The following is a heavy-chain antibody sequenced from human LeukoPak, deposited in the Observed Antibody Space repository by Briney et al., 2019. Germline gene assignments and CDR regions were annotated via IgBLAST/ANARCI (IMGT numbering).Heavy chain of an antibody. Sequence: GGSLRLSCAASGLTFSSHWMHWVRQAPGKGLVWVSRITNDGSSTTYADSVKGRFTISRDNAKNMLYLQVNSLRAEDTAVYYYATQQGGNPAYWGQGTLVTVSS. CDR3: ATQQGGNPAY. J-gene: IGHJ4*02. D-gene: IGHD1-14*01. CDR1: GLTFSSHW. CDR2: ITNDGSST. V-gene: IGHV3-74*01.